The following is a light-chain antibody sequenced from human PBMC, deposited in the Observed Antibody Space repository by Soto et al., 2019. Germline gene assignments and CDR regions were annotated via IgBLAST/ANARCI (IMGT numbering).Light chain of an antibody. V-gene: IGLV1-44*01. CDR3: AAWDGSLNGWV. CDR2: SNN. CDR1: NSNIGTNS. Sequence: QSVLTQPPSASGTPGQRVTISWSGSNSNIGTNSMNWYQQLPGTAPKLLIHSNNQRPSGVPDRFSGSKSGTSASLAISGLQSEDEADYYCAAWDGSLNGWVFGGGTQLTVL. J-gene: IGLJ3*02.